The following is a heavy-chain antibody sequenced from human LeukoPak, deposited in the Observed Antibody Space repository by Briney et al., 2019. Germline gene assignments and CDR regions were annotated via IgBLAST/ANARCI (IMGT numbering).Heavy chain of an antibody. CDR1: GYNFGTYW. D-gene: IGHD2-15*01. CDR3: AGREVATYYFDW. V-gene: IGHV5-51*01. CDR2: ISPGDSDN. Sequence: GESLKTSCKGSGYNFGTYWIGWWGQMPGKGLEGMGTISPGDSDNTTSTTFQGQVRISRANSLSTASLQWSSLKASDTAVYYCAGREVATYYFDWWGQGTLVTVSS. J-gene: IGHJ4*02.